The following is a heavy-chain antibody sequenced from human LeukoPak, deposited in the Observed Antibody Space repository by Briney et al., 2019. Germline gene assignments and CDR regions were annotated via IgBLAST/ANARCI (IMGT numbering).Heavy chain of an antibody. CDR3: AKGGPGRYDFWSGYYIYFDY. D-gene: IGHD3-3*01. V-gene: IGHV3-23*01. CDR2: ISGSGGST. Sequence: GGSLRLSCAASGFTFSSYAMSRVRQAPGKGLEWVSAISGSGGSTYYADSVKGRFTISRDNSKNTLYLQMNSLRAEDTAVYYCAKGGPGRYDFWSGYYIYFDYWGQGTLVTVSS. CDR1: GFTFSSYA. J-gene: IGHJ4*02.